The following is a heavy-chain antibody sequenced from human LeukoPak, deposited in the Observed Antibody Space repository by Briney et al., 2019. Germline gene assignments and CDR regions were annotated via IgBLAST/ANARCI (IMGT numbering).Heavy chain of an antibody. J-gene: IGHJ6*02. D-gene: IGHD4/OR15-4a*01. Sequence: ASVKVSCKASGYTFTGYYIHWLRQAPGQGLEWMGWINPDSGGTKYAQKFQRRVTMTRDTSITTTFMEVSSLRSDDTAVYYCARDGALDVWGQGTTVTVSS. CDR3: ARDGALDV. CDR1: GYTFTGYY. V-gene: IGHV1-2*02. CDR2: INPDSGGT.